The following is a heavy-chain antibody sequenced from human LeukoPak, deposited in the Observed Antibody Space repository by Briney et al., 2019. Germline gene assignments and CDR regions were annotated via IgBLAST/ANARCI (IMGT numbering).Heavy chain of an antibody. V-gene: IGHV3-33*01. CDR1: GFTFSSYG. CDR2: IWYDGSNK. D-gene: IGHD5-18*01. J-gene: IGHJ4*02. Sequence: PGRSLRLSCAASGFTFSSYGMPWVRQAPGKGLEWVAVIWYDGSNKYYADSVKGRLTISRDNSKNTLYLQMNSLRAEDTAVYYCARESGYSYGYFDYWGQGTLVTVSS. CDR3: ARESGYSYGYFDY.